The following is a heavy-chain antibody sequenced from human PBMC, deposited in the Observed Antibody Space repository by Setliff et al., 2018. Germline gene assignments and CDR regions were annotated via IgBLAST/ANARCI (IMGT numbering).Heavy chain of an antibody. CDR1: GGTFSSYA. CDR2: IIPIFDTA. J-gene: IGHJ6*03. CDR3: VREGVDTRSSTDYRYYMDV. V-gene: IGHV1-69*05. Sequence: ASVKVSCKASGGTFSSYAISWVRQAPGQGLEWMGGIIPIFDTANYAQKFQDRVTITTDESTTTAYMELSSLGSEDTAVYYCVREGVDTRSSTDYRYYMDVWGKGTTVTVSS. D-gene: IGHD5-18*01.